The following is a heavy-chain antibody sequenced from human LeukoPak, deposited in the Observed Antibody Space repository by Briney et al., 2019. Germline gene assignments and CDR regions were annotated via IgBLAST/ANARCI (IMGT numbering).Heavy chain of an antibody. Sequence: GESLKISCEGSGYSFSKYWIGWVRQMPGKGLEWMGTIYPGDYETRYSPSFQGLVTISVDKSISTAYLQWSSLKASDTAMYYCAIPPGYCGNDCSFDHWGQGTLVTVSS. D-gene: IGHD2-21*02. CDR2: IYPGDYET. J-gene: IGHJ4*02. CDR3: AIPPGYCGNDCSFDH. V-gene: IGHV5-51*01. CDR1: GYSFSKYW.